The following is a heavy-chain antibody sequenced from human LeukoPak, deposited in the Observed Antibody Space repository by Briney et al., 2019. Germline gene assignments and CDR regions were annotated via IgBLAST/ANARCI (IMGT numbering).Heavy chain of an antibody. D-gene: IGHD3-3*01. CDR3: AKVGFSEMEWLLYSDH. J-gene: IGHJ4*02. Sequence: GGSLRLSCAASGFTFSGYAMNWVRQAPGKGLEWVSAISGSGSNTHHADSVKGRFTISRDNSKNTVYLQMNSLRAEDAAVYYCAKVGFSEMEWLLYSDHWGQGTLVTVSS. CDR1: GFTFSGYA. CDR2: ISGSGSNT. V-gene: IGHV3-23*01.